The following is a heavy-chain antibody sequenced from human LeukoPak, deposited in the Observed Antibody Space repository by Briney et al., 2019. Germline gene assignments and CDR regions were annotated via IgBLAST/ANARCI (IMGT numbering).Heavy chain of an antibody. CDR3: ARGVSSSRRWDYYYYYGMDV. Sequence: SETLSLTCTVSGGSISSYYWSWIRQPPGKGLEWIGYIYYSGSTNYNPSLKSRVTISIDTSKNQFSLKLSSVTAADTAVYYCARGVSSSRRWDYYYYYGMDVWGQGTTVTVSS. J-gene: IGHJ6*02. CDR2: IYYSGST. V-gene: IGHV4-59*01. D-gene: IGHD6-13*01. CDR1: GGSISSYY.